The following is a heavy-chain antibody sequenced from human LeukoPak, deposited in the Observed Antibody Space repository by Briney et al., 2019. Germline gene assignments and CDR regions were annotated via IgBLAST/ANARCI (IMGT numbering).Heavy chain of an antibody. V-gene: IGHV3-74*01. J-gene: IGHJ4*02. Sequence: GGSLRLSCGASGFTFGSYWMHWVRQAPGKGLVWISRINSDGSTTSYADSVKGRFTISRDNAKNTLYLQMNSLRAEDTAVYYCARGNYYGQDYWGQGTLVTVSS. CDR3: ARGNYYGQDY. D-gene: IGHD3-10*01. CDR1: GFTFGSYW. CDR2: INSDGSTT.